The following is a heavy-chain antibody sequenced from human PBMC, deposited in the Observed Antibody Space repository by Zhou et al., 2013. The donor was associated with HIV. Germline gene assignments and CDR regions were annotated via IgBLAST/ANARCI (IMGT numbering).Heavy chain of an antibody. CDR3: VTDGQWEILTGGGDSFDI. CDR1: GYTFTNYD. J-gene: IGHJ3*02. D-gene: IGHD1-26*01. Sequence: QVQLVQSGDEVKKPGASVKVSCKTSGYTFTNYDIGWVRQAPGQGLEWMGWISGVTRFTKYGKNFQGRLTMTEDTSTDTSYMEMSGLTSDDTATYYCVTDGQWEILTGGGDSFDIWGQGTMVAVSS. V-gene: IGHV1-18*01. CDR2: ISGVTRFT.